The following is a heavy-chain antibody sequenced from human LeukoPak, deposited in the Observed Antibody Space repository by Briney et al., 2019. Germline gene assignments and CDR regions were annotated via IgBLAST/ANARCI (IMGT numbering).Heavy chain of an antibody. CDR1: GGSISGYH. V-gene: IGHV4-59*08. CDR3: ARRVHYYDTSGYSYYFDY. CDR2: IYYSGST. D-gene: IGHD3-22*01. Sequence: SETLSLTCIVSGGSISGYHWSWIRQPPGKGLEWIGYIYYSGSTNYNPSPKSRVTISVDTSKNHFSLKLSSVTAADTAVYYCARRVHYYDTSGYSYYFDYWGQGTLVTVSS. J-gene: IGHJ4*02.